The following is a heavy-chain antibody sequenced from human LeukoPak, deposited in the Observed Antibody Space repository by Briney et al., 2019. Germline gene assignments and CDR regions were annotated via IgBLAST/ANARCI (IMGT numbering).Heavy chain of an antibody. CDR3: AREGGGSYYYYFDY. Sequence: PSETLSLTCTVSGGSISSYYWSWIRQPPGKGLEWIGYIYYSGSTNYNPSLKSRVTISVDTSKNQFSLKLSSVTAADTAVYYCAREGGGSYYYYFDYWGQGTLVTVSS. V-gene: IGHV4-59*01. J-gene: IGHJ4*02. D-gene: IGHD1-26*01. CDR1: GGSISSYY. CDR2: IYYSGST.